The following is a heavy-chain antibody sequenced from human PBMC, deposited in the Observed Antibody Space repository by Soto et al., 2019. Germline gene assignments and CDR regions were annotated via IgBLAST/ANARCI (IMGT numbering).Heavy chain of an antibody. V-gene: IGHV4-39*01. Sequence: QLQLQESGPGLVKPSETLSLTCTVSGGSISSSSYYWGWIRQPPGKGLEWIGSIYYSGSTYYNPSLKSRVTLSVDTSKNQFSLKLSSVTAADTAVYYCARHDYDSRYYFDYWGQGTLVTVSS. CDR3: ARHDYDSRYYFDY. CDR2: IYYSGST. J-gene: IGHJ4*02. CDR1: GGSISSSSYY. D-gene: IGHD3-22*01.